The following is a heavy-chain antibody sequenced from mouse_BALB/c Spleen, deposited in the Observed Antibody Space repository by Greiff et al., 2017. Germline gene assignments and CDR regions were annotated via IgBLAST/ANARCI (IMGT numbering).Heavy chain of an antibody. CDR1: GYTFTNYW. CDR2: IYPGGGYT. D-gene: IGHD2-4*01. J-gene: IGHJ3*01. Sequence: QVQLQQSGAELVRPGTSVKISCKASGYTFTNYWLGWVKQRPGHGLEWIGDIYPGGGYTNYNEKFKGKATLTADTSSSTAYMQLSSLTSEDSAVYFGARPSSTMITTGFAYWGQGTLVTVSA. V-gene: IGHV1-63*02. CDR3: ARPSSTMITTGFAY.